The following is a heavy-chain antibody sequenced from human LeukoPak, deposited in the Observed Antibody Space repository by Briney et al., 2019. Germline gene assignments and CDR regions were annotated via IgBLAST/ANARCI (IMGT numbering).Heavy chain of an antibody. D-gene: IGHD5-18*01. J-gene: IGHJ4*02. V-gene: IGHV1-8*03. CDR3: ARGLGRTAMVTRGGVRFDY. Sequence: ASVKVSCKASGYTFTGYDINWVRQATGQGLEWMGWMNPYSGKTGYAQNFQGRVTITRNISISTAYMELSSLRSEDTAVYYCARGLGRTAMVTRGGVRFDYWGQGTLVTVSS. CDR1: GYTFTGYD. CDR2: MNPYSGKT.